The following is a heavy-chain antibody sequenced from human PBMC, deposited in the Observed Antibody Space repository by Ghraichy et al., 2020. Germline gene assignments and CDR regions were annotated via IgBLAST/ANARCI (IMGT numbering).Heavy chain of an antibody. CDR3: ASLIWPSSSSGPNWFDP. CDR2: INPNSGGT. V-gene: IGHV1-2*02. J-gene: IGHJ5*02. D-gene: IGHD6-6*01. CDR1: GYTFTGYY. Sequence: ASVKVSCKASGYTFTGYYMHWVRQAPGQGLEWMGWINPNSGGTNYAQKFQGRVTMTRDTSISTAYMELSRLRSDDTAVYYCASLIWPSSSSGPNWFDPWGQGTLVTVSS.